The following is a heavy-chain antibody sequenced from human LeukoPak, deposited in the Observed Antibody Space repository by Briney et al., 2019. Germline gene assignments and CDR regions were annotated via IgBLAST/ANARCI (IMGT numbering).Heavy chain of an antibody. Sequence: EASVKVSCKASGGTFSSYAISWVRQAPGQGLEWMGGIIPIFGTANYAQKFQGRVTITADESTSTAYMELSSLRSEDTAVYYCARFALGGVGATDDAFDIWGQGTMVTVSS. V-gene: IGHV1-69*13. CDR2: IIPIFGTA. CDR3: ARFALGGVGATDDAFDI. J-gene: IGHJ3*02. D-gene: IGHD1-26*01. CDR1: GGTFSSYA.